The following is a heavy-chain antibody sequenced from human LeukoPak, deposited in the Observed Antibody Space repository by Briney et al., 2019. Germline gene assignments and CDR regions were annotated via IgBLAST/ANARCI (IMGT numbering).Heavy chain of an antibody. CDR2: ISGSGGST. Sequence: GGSLRLSCAASGFTFSSYAMSWVRQAPGKGLEWVSAISGSGGSTYYADSVKGRFTISRDNSKNALYLQMNSLRAEDTAVYYCAKDLTSVAGTNWFDPWGQGTLVTVSS. J-gene: IGHJ5*02. CDR3: AKDLTSVAGTNWFDP. V-gene: IGHV3-23*01. CDR1: GFTFSSYA. D-gene: IGHD6-19*01.